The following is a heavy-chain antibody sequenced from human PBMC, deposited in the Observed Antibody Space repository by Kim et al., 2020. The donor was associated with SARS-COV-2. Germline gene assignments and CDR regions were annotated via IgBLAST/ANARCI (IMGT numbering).Heavy chain of an antibody. CDR2: IRNRANSYTT. J-gene: IGHJ3*01. CDR3: ARGVYGNFVGISGAYEL. CDR1: GFIFSDHY. D-gene: IGHD4-17*01. Sequence: GGSLRLSCAASGFIFSDHYMDWFRQAPGKGLEWVGRIRNRANSYTTEYAASVKGRLTISRDDSKNSLYLQMNRLKTEDTAVYYCARGVYGNFVGISGAYELWGQGTMVTVSS. V-gene: IGHV3-72*01.